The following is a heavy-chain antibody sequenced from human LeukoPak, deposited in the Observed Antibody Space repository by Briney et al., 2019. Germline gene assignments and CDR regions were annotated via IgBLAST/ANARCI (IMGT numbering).Heavy chain of an antibody. CDR1: GGSIRSSHHY. Sequence: SETLSLTCAVSGGSIRSSHHYWGWIRQPPGKGLEWIGSIYYSGSTYYNPSLKSRVTISVDTSKNQFSLKLSSVTAADTAVYYCARHGLEDYDSSGYYLGVWGQGTLVTVSS. CDR2: IYYSGST. CDR3: ARHGLEDYDSSGYYLGV. J-gene: IGHJ4*02. V-gene: IGHV4-39*01. D-gene: IGHD3-22*01.